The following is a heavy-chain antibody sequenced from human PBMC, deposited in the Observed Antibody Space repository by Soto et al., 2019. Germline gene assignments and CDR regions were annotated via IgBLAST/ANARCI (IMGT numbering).Heavy chain of an antibody. CDR3: AKDRAYYYGSGSYYNYFSP. D-gene: IGHD3-10*01. J-gene: IGHJ5*02. Sequence: EVQLLESGGGLVQPGGSLRLSCAASGFTFSSYAMSWVRQAPGKGLEWVSAISGSGGSTYYADSVKGRFTISRDNSKNTLYLQMNSLRAEDTAVYYCAKDRAYYYGSGSYYNYFSPWGQGTLVTVSS. V-gene: IGHV3-23*01. CDR2: ISGSGGST. CDR1: GFTFSSYA.